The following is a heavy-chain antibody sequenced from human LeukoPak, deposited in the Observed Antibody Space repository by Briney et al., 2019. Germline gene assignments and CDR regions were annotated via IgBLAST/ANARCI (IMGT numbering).Heavy chain of an antibody. CDR3: AGERFLEWLFGYGMDV. D-gene: IGHD3-3*01. Sequence: GASVKVSCKASGYTFTGYYMHWVRQAPGQGLVWMGWINPNSGGTNYAQKFQGRVTMTRDTSISTAYMELSRLRSDDTAVYYCAGERFLEWLFGYGMDVWGQGTTVTVSS. V-gene: IGHV1-2*02. CDR1: GYTFTGYY. J-gene: IGHJ6*02. CDR2: INPNSGGT.